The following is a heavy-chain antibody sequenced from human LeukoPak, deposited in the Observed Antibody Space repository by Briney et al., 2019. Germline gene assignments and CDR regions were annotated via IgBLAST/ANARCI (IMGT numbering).Heavy chain of an antibody. CDR2: INPNGDVT. Sequence: ASVKVSCKASGYTFSGYYVHWVRQAPGQGLEWMGWINPNGDVTNYAQNFQGWVTLTRDTSISTAYMELSRLRSDDTAVYYCATGDYFDFWGQGTLVTVSS. CDR3: ATGDYFDF. CDR1: GYTFSGYY. V-gene: IGHV1-2*04. J-gene: IGHJ4*02.